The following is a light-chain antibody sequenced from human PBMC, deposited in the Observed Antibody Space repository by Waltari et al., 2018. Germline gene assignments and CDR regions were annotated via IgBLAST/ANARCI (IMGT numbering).Light chain of an antibody. CDR2: HAS. V-gene: IGKV1-12*01. CDR3: QQGDSFPPT. Sequence: EIQMTQSPSSVSASVGDTVTISCRASQDISTWVAWYQQRPGRAPNLLIYHASSLQSGVPSRFSGSGSGTDFTLTISGLQPEDFGIYYCQQGDSFPPTFGLGTKVEV. J-gene: IGKJ1*01. CDR1: QDISTW.